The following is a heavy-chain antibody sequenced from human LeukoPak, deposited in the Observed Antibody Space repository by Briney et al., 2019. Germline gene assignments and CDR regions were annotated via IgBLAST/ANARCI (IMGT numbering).Heavy chain of an antibody. J-gene: IGHJ3*02. CDR3: ARHYDILTGYPLDAFDI. V-gene: IGHV5-10-1*01. Sequence: GESLKISCKGSGYSFTSYWISWVRQMPGKGLEWMERIDPSDSYTNYSPSFQGHVTISADKSISTAYLQWSSLKASDTAMYYCARHYDILTGYPLDAFDIWGQGTMVTVSS. CDR2: IDPSDSYT. D-gene: IGHD3-9*01. CDR1: GYSFTSYW.